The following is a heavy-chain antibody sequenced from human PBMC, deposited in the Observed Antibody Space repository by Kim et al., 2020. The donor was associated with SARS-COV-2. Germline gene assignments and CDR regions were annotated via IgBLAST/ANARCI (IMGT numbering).Heavy chain of an antibody. CDR1: GDSISRSNSH. CDR3: ARLAMSGIGGRGWFDP. D-gene: IGHD1-26*01. Sequence: SETLSLTCTVSGDSISRSNSHWGWIRQPPGKGLEWIGSVYYSGSTFYNPSLKSRVTISVDTSENQLSLKLTSVTAADTAVYYCARLAMSGIGGRGWFDP. V-gene: IGHV4-39*01. CDR2: VYYSGST. J-gene: IGHJ5*02.